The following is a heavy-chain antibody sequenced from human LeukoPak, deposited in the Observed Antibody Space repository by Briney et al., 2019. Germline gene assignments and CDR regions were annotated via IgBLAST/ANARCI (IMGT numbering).Heavy chain of an antibody. Sequence: GGSLRLSCAASGFTFSSYAMHWVRQAPGKGLEWVAVISYDGSNKYYADSVKGRFTISRDNSKNTLYLQMNSLRAEDTAVYYCARDQIGSRVAAAGTYFDYWGQGTLVTVSS. CDR1: GFTFSSYA. CDR2: ISYDGSNK. CDR3: ARDQIGSRVAAAGTYFDY. D-gene: IGHD6-13*01. V-gene: IGHV3-30*01. J-gene: IGHJ4*02.